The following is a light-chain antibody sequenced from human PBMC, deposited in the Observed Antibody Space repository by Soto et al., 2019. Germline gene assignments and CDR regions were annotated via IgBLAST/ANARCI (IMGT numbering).Light chain of an antibody. CDR3: QQYGSSSWT. J-gene: IGKJ1*01. V-gene: IGKV3-15*01. Sequence: EVVMTQSPATLSVSPGERATLSCRASETVATNLAWYQQKPGQAPRLLISGASTRAAGISDRFRGSGSGTEFTLTISSLRSEDFAVYYCQQYGSSSWTFGQGTQVDIK. CDR2: GAS. CDR1: ETVATN.